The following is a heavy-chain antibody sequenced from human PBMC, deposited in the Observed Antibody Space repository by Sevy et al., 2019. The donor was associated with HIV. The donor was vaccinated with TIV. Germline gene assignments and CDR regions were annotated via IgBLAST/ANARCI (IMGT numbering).Heavy chain of an antibody. Sequence: GGSLRLSCAASGFNFDSYTMNWVRQAPGQGLEWVSSISGSSNYIYYADSLKGLFTISRDNAKNSVYLQMHSLRVDDTAVYFCARPYGSGWWEAFDVWGQGTVVTVSS. CDR3: ARPYGSGWWEAFDV. V-gene: IGHV3-21*01. CDR2: ISGSSNYI. J-gene: IGHJ3*01. CDR1: GFNFDSYT. D-gene: IGHD3-10*01.